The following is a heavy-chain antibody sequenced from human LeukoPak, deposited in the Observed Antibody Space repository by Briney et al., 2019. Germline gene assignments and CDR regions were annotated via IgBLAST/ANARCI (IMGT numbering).Heavy chain of an antibody. D-gene: IGHD3-22*01. V-gene: IGHV4-38-2*02. Sequence: SENLSLTCTVSGYSISSGYYWGWIRQPPGKGLEWIGSIYHSGSTYYNPSLKSRVTISVDTSKNQFSLKLSSVTAADTAVYYCARRPGVFGYYYFDYWGQGTLVTVSS. CDR2: IYHSGST. CDR1: GYSISSGYY. J-gene: IGHJ4*02. CDR3: ARRPGVFGYYYFDY.